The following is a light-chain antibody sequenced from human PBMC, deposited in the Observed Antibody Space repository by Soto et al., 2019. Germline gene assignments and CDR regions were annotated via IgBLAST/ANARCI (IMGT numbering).Light chain of an antibody. V-gene: IGKV1-12*01. J-gene: IGKJ4*01. CDR1: QGISSW. CDR2: TGS. CDR3: QQANSSPLT. Sequence: DLQMTQSPSSVSASVGDRVSITCRASQGISSWLAWYQQKPGRAPKLLIYTGSSLQSGVPSRFSGTGSGTDVTLTISSLQPEDVATYYCQQANSSPLTFGGGTKVEIK.